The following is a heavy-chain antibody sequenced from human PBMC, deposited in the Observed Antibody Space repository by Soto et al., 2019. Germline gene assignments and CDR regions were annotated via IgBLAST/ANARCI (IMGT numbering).Heavy chain of an antibody. V-gene: IGHV1-2*04. CDR3: ARGAITMIVVVPDFDY. D-gene: IGHD3-22*01. Sequence: ASVNVYWKTAGYTFTGYYMHWVRQAPGQGLEWMGWINPNSGGTNYAQKFQGWVTMTRDTSISTAYMELSRLRSDDTAVYYCARGAITMIVVVPDFDYWGQGTLVTVSS. CDR1: GYTFTGYY. CDR2: INPNSGGT. J-gene: IGHJ4*02.